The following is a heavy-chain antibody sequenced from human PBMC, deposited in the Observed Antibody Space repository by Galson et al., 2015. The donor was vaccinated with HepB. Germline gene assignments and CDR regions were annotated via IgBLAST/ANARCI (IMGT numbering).Heavy chain of an antibody. CDR3: VRGGDGHLDF. Sequence: SLRLSCAGSGFTFNNRWMHWVRQAPGKGLVWVSRIYSDGSSTKYADSVKGRFTISRDNAKNTLYLQMNSLRPEDTAVYYCVRGGDGHLDFWGQGTTVTVSS. CDR2: IYSDGSST. CDR1: GFTFNNRW. J-gene: IGHJ6*02. V-gene: IGHV3-74*03. D-gene: IGHD3-10*01.